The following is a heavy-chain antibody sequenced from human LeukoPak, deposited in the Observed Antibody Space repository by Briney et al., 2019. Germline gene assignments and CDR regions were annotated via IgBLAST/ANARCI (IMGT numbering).Heavy chain of an antibody. Sequence: SETLSLTCAVSGGPIGSFYWSWIRQAPGKGLEWIGYVHDNGYIGSTNYSPSLKRRVTISVDTSKNQFSLKLSSVTAADTAVYYCARLYPPRWSFDYWGQGTLVTVSS. J-gene: IGHJ4*02. CDR3: ARLYPPRWSFDY. V-gene: IGHV4-59*08. CDR1: GGPIGSFY. D-gene: IGHD2-2*02. CDR2: VHDNGYIGST.